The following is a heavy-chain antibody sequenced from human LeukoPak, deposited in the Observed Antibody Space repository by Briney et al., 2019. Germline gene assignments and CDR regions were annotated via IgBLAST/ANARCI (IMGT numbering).Heavy chain of an antibody. CDR1: GGSISSYY. J-gene: IGHJ6*04. D-gene: IGHD3-9*01. CDR2: IYTSGST. CDR3: ARDPLRYFDWLGMDV. Sequence: KPSETLSLTCTVSGGSISSYYWSWIRQPAGKGLEWIGRIYTSGSTTYNPSLKSRVTISVDTSKNQFSLKLSSVTAADTAVYYCARDPLRYFDWLGMDVWGKGTTVTVSS. V-gene: IGHV4-4*07.